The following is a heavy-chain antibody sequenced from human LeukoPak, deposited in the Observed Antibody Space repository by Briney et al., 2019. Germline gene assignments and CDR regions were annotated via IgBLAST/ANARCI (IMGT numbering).Heavy chain of an antibody. CDR2: ISYDGRNK. D-gene: IGHD4-17*01. J-gene: IGHJ4*02. CDR3: AKDRHTVTTFDY. CDR1: GFTFSSYA. Sequence: GGSLRLSCAASGFTFSSYAMSWVRQAPEKGLEWVAVISYDGRNKYYADSVKGRFTISRDNSKNTLYLQMNSLRVEDTAVYYRAKDRHTVTTFDYWGQGTLVTVSS. V-gene: IGHV3-30*18.